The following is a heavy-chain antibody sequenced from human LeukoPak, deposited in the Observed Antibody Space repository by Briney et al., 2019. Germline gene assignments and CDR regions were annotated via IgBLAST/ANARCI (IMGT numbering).Heavy chain of an antibody. CDR1: GYRFISNY. V-gene: IGHV1-2*02. CDR2: MHPGNGNT. Sequence: ASVKVSCKASGYRFISNYIQWVRQAPGLGPEWVGWMHPGNGNTRYAEKFQGRVTMTRDTSINTAYLDLNSLRSDDTAVYYCAREGSYCVGGDCYSFDFRGQGTLITVSS. CDR3: AREGSYCVGGDCYSFDF. J-gene: IGHJ4*02. D-gene: IGHD2-21*02.